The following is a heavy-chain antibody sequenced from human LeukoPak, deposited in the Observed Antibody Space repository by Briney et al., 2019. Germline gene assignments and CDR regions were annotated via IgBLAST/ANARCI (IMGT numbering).Heavy chain of an antibody. D-gene: IGHD4-23*01. CDR1: GFTFSSYA. Sequence: GGSLRLSCAASGFTFSSYAMSWVRQAPGKGLEWVSAISGSGGSTYYADSAKGRFTISRDNSKNTLYLQMNSLRAEDTAVYYCAKNPVYGGSLPYPFDYWGQGTLVTVSS. CDR3: AKNPVYGGSLPYPFDY. V-gene: IGHV3-23*01. J-gene: IGHJ4*02. CDR2: ISGSGGST.